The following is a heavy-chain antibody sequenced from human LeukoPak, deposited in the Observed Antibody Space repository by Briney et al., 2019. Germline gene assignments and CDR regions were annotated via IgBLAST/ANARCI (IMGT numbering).Heavy chain of an antibody. CDR2: IYSGGST. J-gene: IGHJ4*02. CDR1: GFTFDDYT. V-gene: IGHV3-66*01. Sequence: GGSLRLSCAASGFTFDDYTMHWVRQAPGKGLEWVSVIYSGGSTYYADSVKGRFTISRDNSKNTLYLQMNSLRAEDTAVYYCARESRYSSSWYLLDYWGQGTLVTVSS. D-gene: IGHD6-13*01. CDR3: ARESRYSSSWYLLDY.